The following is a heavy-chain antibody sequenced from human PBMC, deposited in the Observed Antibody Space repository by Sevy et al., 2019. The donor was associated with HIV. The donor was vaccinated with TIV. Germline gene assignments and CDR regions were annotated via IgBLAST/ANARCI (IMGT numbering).Heavy chain of an antibody. Sequence: SETLSLTCAVYGGSFSGYYWSWIRQPPGKGLEWIGENNHSGSTNYNPSLKSRVTISVDPSKNQFSLKLSSVTAADTAVYYCARGTGDSSGYYYFDYWGQGTLVTVSS. D-gene: IGHD3-22*01. CDR1: GGSFSGYY. J-gene: IGHJ4*02. CDR2: NNHSGST. V-gene: IGHV4-34*01. CDR3: ARGTGDSSGYYYFDY.